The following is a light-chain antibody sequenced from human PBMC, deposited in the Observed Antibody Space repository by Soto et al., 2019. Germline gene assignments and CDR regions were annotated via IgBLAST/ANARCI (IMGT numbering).Light chain of an antibody. CDR3: SSYTSSSTLI. J-gene: IGLJ2*01. CDR1: SSDVGGYKF. V-gene: IGLV2-14*01. CDR2: DVS. Sequence: QSVLTQPASVSGSPGQSITISCTGTSSDVGGYKFVSWYQQHPGKAPKLMICDVSNRPSGVSNRFSGSKSGNTASLTISGLQAEDEADYYCSSYTSSSTLIFGGGTKLTVL.